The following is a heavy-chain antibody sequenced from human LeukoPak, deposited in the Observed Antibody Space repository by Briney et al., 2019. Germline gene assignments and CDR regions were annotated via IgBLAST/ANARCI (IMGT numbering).Heavy chain of an antibody. CDR2: ISGSGGST. V-gene: IGHV3-23*01. CDR3: AKDRYDSSGTYYFDY. D-gene: IGHD3-22*01. CDR1: GFAFSSYA. Sequence: GGSLRLSCAASGFAFSSYAMSWVRQAPGKGLEWVSAISGSGGSTSYADPVKGLFSISRANSKNTLYLQMNRLRAEDTAVYYCAKDRYDSSGTYYFDYWGQGTLVTVSS. J-gene: IGHJ4*02.